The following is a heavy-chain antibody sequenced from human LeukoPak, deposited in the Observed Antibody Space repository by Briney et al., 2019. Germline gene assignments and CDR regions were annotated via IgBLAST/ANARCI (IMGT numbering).Heavy chain of an antibody. CDR3: ARGYDSSGYYGGVGCYFDY. V-gene: IGHV3-66*01. CDR1: GFTVRSNY. D-gene: IGHD3-22*01. J-gene: IGHJ4*02. Sequence: GGSLRLSCAASGFTVRSNYMAWVRQAPGKGLEWVSVIYSGGTTYYADSGKDRFIISRDGSKNTLYLQMNSLRVEDTAVYYCARGYDSSGYYGGVGCYFDYWGQGSLVTVSP. CDR2: IYSGGTT.